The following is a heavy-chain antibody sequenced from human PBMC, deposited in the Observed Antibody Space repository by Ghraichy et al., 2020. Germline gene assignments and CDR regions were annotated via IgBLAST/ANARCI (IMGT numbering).Heavy chain of an antibody. Sequence: GGSLRLSCAASGFTFTHAWMNWVRQAPGKGLEWVGRIKSKADGGTIEYAAPVKGRFTISRDDSKNTLYLQMNSLKTEDTAVYYCTTLGYSSSPPFDYWGQGTLVTVSS. CDR1: GFTFTHAW. CDR3: TTLGYSSSPPFDY. J-gene: IGHJ4*02. CDR2: IKSKADGGTI. V-gene: IGHV3-15*07. D-gene: IGHD6-6*01.